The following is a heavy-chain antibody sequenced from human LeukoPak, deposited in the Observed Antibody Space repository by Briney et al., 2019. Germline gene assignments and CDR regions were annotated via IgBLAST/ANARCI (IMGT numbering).Heavy chain of an antibody. V-gene: IGHV1-46*01. D-gene: IGHD4-17*01. J-gene: IGHJ6*02. Sequence: ASVKVSCKASGYTFTSYYMHWVRQAPGQGLEWMGIINPSGGSTSYAQKFQGRVTMTRDTSTSTVYMEPSSLRSEDTAVYYCARAKNARDPTVSYGMDVWGQGTTVTVSS. CDR1: GYTFTSYY. CDR3: ARAKNARDPTVSYGMDV. CDR2: INPSGGST.